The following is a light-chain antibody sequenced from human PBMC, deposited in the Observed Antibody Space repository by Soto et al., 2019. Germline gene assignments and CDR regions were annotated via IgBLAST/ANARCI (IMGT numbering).Light chain of an antibody. CDR1: QSVSSSY. J-gene: IGKJ1*01. CDR2: GAS. CDR3: QQYGSSPWT. Sequence: EIVLTQSPGTLSLSPGERATLSCRASQSVSSSYLAWYQQKPGQAPRLLIYGASSRAPGIPDRFSGSGSGTDFTLTIRRLEPEDFALYYCQQYGSSPWTFGQGTKVEIK. V-gene: IGKV3-20*01.